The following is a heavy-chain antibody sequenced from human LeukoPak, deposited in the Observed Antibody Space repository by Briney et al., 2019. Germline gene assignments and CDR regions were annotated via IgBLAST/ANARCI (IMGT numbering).Heavy chain of an antibody. D-gene: IGHD3-22*01. Sequence: SETLSLTCTVSDGSISSYYWSWIRQPPGKGLEWIGYIYYSGSTNYNPSLKSRVTISVDTSKNQFSLKLSSVTAADTAVYYCARVYYDSSGYLIDYWGQGTLVTVSS. CDR3: ARVYYDSSGYLIDY. V-gene: IGHV4-59*08. J-gene: IGHJ4*02. CDR2: IYYSGST. CDR1: DGSISSYY.